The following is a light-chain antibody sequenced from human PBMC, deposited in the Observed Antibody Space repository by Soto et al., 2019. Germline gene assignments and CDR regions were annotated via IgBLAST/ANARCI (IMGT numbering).Light chain of an antibody. V-gene: IGLV1-47*01. J-gene: IGLJ2*01. Sequence: QSVLTQPTSASGTPGQGVTISCSGSSSNIGSNYVYWYQQLPGTVPQLLIYRNSERPSGVPDRFSGSKSGTSASLAISGLRSEDEADYYCAAWDDSLSGVVFGGGTKLTVL. CDR1: SSNIGSNY. CDR2: RNS. CDR3: AAWDDSLSGVV.